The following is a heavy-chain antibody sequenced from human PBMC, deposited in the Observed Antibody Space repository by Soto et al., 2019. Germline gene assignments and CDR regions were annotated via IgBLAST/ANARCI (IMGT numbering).Heavy chain of an antibody. Sequence: EVQLLESGGGLVQPGGSLRLSCAASGFTFSSYAMSWVRQAPGKGLEGVAAISGSGGIIYYADSVKGRFTISRDNSKNTLYLKMNSLRAEDTAVYYGAKDAGNLGYCSSASCYDYYYGMDVWGQGTTVTVSS. J-gene: IGHJ6*02. D-gene: IGHD2-2*01. V-gene: IGHV3-23*01. CDR3: AKDAGNLGYCSSASCYDYYYGMDV. CDR2: ISGSGGII. CDR1: GFTFSSYA.